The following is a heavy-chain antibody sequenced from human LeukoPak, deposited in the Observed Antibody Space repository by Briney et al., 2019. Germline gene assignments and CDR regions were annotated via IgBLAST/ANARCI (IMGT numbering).Heavy chain of an antibody. CDR1: GYTFTSYG. CDR3: ARDHMITFGGVIVPIGIDY. J-gene: IGHJ4*02. Sequence: ASVKVSCKASGYTFTSYGISWVRQAPGQGLEWMGIINPSGGSTSYAQKFQGRATMTRDTSTSTVYMELSSLRSEDTAVYYCARDHMITFGGVIVPIGIDYWGQGTLVTVSS. V-gene: IGHV1-46*01. D-gene: IGHD3-16*02. CDR2: INPSGGST.